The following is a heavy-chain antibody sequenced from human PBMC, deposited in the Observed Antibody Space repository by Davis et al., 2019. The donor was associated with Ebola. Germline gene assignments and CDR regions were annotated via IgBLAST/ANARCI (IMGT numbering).Heavy chain of an antibody. CDR3: AHRHLTTNTDYGMDV. CDR1: GFSLTTRGVG. V-gene: IGHV2-5*02. CDR2: IYWDDDK. Sequence: SGPTLVKPTQTLTLTCTFSGFSLTTRGVGVGWIRQPPGKALEWLALIYWDDDKRYSPSLKSRLTITKDISRNQVVLTMTRMDPVDSATYYCAHRHLTTNTDYGMDVWGQGTTVTVSS. D-gene: IGHD5-24*01. J-gene: IGHJ6*02.